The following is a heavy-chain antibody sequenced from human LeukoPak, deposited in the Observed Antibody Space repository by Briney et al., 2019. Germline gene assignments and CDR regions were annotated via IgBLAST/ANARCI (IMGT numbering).Heavy chain of an antibody. CDR2: IKQEGNEK. D-gene: IGHD3-22*01. CDR3: ARVGGYDSRDY. CDR1: GFTFSSYW. J-gene: IGHJ4*02. V-gene: IGHV3-7*01. Sequence: GGSLRLSCAASGFTFSSYWMSWARQATGKGLEWVANIKQEGNEKLYVDSVKGRFNISRHNSKNTLYLQMNSLRAEDTAVYYCARVGGYDSRDYGGQGTLVTVSA.